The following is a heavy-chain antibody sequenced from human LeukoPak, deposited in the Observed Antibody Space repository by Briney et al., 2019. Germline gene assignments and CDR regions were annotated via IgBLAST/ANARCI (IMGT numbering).Heavy chain of an antibody. CDR1: GGSISGSY. J-gene: IGHJ4*02. V-gene: IGHV4-59*01. D-gene: IGHD6-13*01. Sequence: SETLSLTCTVSGGSISGSYWSWIRQPLGKGLEWIGHISYSGSTSYNPSLKSRVTLSVDTSKNQFSLKVSSVTAADTAVYYCARGVGSSWYGDWGQGTLVTVSS. CDR2: ISYSGST. CDR3: ARGVGSSWYGD.